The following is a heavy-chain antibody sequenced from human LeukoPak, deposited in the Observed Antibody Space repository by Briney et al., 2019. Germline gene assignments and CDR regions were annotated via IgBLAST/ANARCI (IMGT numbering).Heavy chain of an antibody. J-gene: IGHJ4*02. CDR3: ARGGFNYDSYHFDY. CDR1: GFIFSSYE. D-gene: IGHD5-18*01. V-gene: IGHV3-48*03. CDR2: TSGSGSTI. Sequence: GGSLRLSCAASGFIFSSYEMNWVRQAPGKGLEWVSYTSGSGSTIYYADSVKGRFTISRDNAKNSLYLQMNSLRAEDTAVYYCARGGFNYDSYHFDYWGQGTLVTVSS.